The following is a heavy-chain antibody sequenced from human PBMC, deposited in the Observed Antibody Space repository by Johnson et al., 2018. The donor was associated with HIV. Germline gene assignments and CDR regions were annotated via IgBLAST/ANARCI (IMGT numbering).Heavy chain of an antibody. CDR3: VTADRGSA. CDR2: VNQDGSAK. D-gene: IGHD1-26*01. J-gene: IGHJ3*01. CDR1: GFTFRSYW. Sequence: VQLVESGGGLVQPGGSLRISCAASGFTFRSYWMSWVRQAPGKGLEYVANVNQDGSAKFYVDSVKGRFTISRDNAKNSLYLQMKSLRDEDTAVYYCVTADRGSAWGQGTTVTVSS. V-gene: IGHV3-7*05.